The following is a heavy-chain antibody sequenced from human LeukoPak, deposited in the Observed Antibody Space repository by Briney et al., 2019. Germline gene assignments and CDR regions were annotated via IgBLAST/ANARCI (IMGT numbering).Heavy chain of an antibody. D-gene: IGHD4-17*01. V-gene: IGHV3-23*01. J-gene: IGHJ6*02. Sequence: GGSLRLSCAASGFTFSNFAMSWVRQAPGKGLERVSAISGSGGSTYYRDSVKGRITISRDNTKNTLYLQKNSLRAEDTAVYYCAKPPNTATYYYYYGMDVWGQGTTVTVSS. CDR3: AKPPNTATYYYYYGMDV. CDR2: ISGSGGST. CDR1: GFTFSNFA.